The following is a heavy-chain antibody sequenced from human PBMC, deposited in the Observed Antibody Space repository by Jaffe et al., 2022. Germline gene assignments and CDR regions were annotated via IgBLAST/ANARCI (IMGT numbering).Heavy chain of an antibody. J-gene: IGHJ5*01. CDR1: GDSISSSRFY. Sequence: QLQLQESGPGLVKPLETLSLTCTVSGDSISSSRFYWAWIRQPPGKGLEWIATIYSSGSTSYYNPSLKSRVSISVDTSKDQFSLRLNSVTAADTALYYCARQRNIVLNWFDSWGQGTLVTVSS. CDR3: ARQRNIVLNWFDS. D-gene: IGHD2-8*01. V-gene: IGHV4-39*01. CDR2: IYSSGSTS.